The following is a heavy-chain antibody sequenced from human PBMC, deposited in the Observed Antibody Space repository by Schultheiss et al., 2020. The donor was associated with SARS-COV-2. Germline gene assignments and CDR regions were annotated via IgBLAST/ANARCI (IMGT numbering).Heavy chain of an antibody. CDR2: ISSSSSYT. D-gene: IGHD3-16*01. J-gene: IGHJ4*02. CDR3: ARAGLYTYGHHYFDF. CDR1: GLTVSNNY. V-gene: IGHV3-11*06. Sequence: GGSLRLSCAASGLTVSNNYMSWVRQAPGKGLEWVSYISSSSSYTNYADSVKGRFTISRDNSKNTLYLQMNSLRDEDTAVYYCARAGLYTYGHHYFDFWGQGTLVTVSS.